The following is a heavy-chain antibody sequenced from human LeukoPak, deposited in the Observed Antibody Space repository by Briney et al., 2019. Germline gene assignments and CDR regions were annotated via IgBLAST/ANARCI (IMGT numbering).Heavy chain of an antibody. Sequence: ASVKVSCKASGGTFSSYAISWVRQAPGQGLEWMGRIIPILGIANYAQKFQGRVTITADKSTSTAYMELSSLRSEDTAVYYCAREALRLRFSGYYGMDVWGQGTTVTVSS. CDR1: GGTFSSYA. J-gene: IGHJ6*02. D-gene: IGHD4-17*01. CDR3: AREALRLRFSGYYGMDV. CDR2: IIPILGIA. V-gene: IGHV1-69*04.